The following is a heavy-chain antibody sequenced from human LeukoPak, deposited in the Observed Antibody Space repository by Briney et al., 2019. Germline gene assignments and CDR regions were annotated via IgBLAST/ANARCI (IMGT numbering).Heavy chain of an antibody. D-gene: IGHD6-25*01. CDR3: ARGVTAGVDF. Sequence: ASVKLSCKASGYTFTTYDINWVRQVTGQGLEWMGWMSPNSGNTGYAQKFQGRVTMTRDTSINTAYMELSSLTSEDTAVYFCARGVTAGVDFWGQGTLVTVSP. V-gene: IGHV1-8*01. J-gene: IGHJ4*02. CDR1: GYTFTTYD. CDR2: MSPNSGNT.